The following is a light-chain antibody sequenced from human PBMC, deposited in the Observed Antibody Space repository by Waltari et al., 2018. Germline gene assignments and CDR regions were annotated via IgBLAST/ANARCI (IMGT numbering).Light chain of an antibody. Sequence: QSALTQPASVSGSPGQSITISCTGNNNDIGSYNLVSWYQQHPGKAPKAIIFEVNKRPSGVSNRFSGSKSGNTASLTVSGLHPEDEADYYCCSYAGTPRVVFGGGTKLTVL. CDR3: CSYAGTPRVV. CDR2: EVN. CDR1: NNDIGSYNL. V-gene: IGLV2-23*02. J-gene: IGLJ2*01.